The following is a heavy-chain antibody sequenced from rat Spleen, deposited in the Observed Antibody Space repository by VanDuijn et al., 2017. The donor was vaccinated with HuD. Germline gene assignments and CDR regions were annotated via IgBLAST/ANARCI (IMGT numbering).Heavy chain of an antibody. CDR3: AREGIYNNYFDY. CDR1: GFTFNDYY. V-gene: IGHV5-22*01. D-gene: IGHD1-10*01. CDR2: ISYEGSST. J-gene: IGHJ2*01. Sequence: EVQLVESGGGLVQPGRSLKLPCEASGFTFNDYYMAWVRQAPKKGLEWVASISYEGSSTYYRDYVKGRFTISRDNAKSTLYLQMDSLRSEDTATYYCAREGIYNNYFDYWGQGVMVTVSS.